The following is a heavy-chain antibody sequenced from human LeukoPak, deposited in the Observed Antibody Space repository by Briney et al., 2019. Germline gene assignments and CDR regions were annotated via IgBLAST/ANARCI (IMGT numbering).Heavy chain of an antibody. J-gene: IGHJ4*02. Sequence: GGSLRLSCAASGFTFSSYSMNWVRQAPGKGLEWVSSISSSSKYIYYADSVKGRFTISRDNAKNSLYLQMSSLRAEDTAVYYCAREPFWSGYYSNLHFDYWGQGTLVTVSS. CDR3: AREPFWSGYYSNLHFDY. CDR1: GFTFSSYS. CDR2: ISSSSKYI. V-gene: IGHV3-21*01. D-gene: IGHD3-3*01.